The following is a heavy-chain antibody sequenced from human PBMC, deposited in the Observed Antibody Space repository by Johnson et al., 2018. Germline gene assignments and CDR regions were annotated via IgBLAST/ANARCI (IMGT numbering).Heavy chain of an antibody. CDR2: IWYDGSRK. V-gene: IGHV3-33*06. J-gene: IGHJ3*02. CDR1: GFTFSRFG. Sequence: QVQLVQSGGGVVQPGRSLRLSCAASGFTFSRFGMHWVRQAPGKGLEWVAVIWYDGSRKYYVDSVRGRFTFSRDNSKNTVNLQMNSLRVEDTALYYCAKDDWAAYPLDAFDTWGRGTMVSVSP. D-gene: IGHD3-9*01. CDR3: AKDDWAAYPLDAFDT.